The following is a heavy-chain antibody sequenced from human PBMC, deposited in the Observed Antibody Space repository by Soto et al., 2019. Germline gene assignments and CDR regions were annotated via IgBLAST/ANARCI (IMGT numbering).Heavy chain of an antibody. Sequence: GGSLRLSCVFSGFTFSTYTMNWVRQAPGKGLEWVSSINGRSNYVYYADSVKGRFTISRDNAKNSLSLQMNRLRAEDTAIYYCAREDDVVGSSSAFDHWGLGTLVTVSS. CDR2: INGRSNYV. CDR1: GFTFSTYT. CDR3: AREDDVVGSSSAFDH. D-gene: IGHD1-26*01. V-gene: IGHV3-21*01. J-gene: IGHJ4*02.